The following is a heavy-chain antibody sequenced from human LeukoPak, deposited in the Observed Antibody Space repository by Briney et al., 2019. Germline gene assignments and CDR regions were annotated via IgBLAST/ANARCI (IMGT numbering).Heavy chain of an antibody. CDR2: IYYRGST. Sequence: SETLSLTCTVSGGSISSSSYYWGWIRQPPGKGLEGIWSIYYRGSTYYNPSLKSRVTLSVDTSKNQFSLKLSSVTAADTAVYYCARLRSGWYVVDYWGQGTLVTVSS. J-gene: IGHJ4*02. D-gene: IGHD6-19*01. CDR1: GGSISSSSYY. CDR3: ARLRSGWYVVDY. V-gene: IGHV4-39*01.